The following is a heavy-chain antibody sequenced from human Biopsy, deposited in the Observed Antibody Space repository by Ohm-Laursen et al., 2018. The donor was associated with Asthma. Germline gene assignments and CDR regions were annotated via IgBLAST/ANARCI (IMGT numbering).Heavy chain of an antibody. CDR2: IIPMFGTT. V-gene: IGHV1-69*01. CDR1: GGTFSNYA. Sequence: GSSVKVSCKASGGTFSNYAISWVRQAPGQGLEWMGGIIPMFGTTNYAQKFQGRVTTTADESTSTAYMELRSLRSDDTAVYFCARAVDYSHYYGIDVWGQGTTVTVS. CDR3: ARAVDYSHYYGIDV. J-gene: IGHJ6*02. D-gene: IGHD3-10*01.